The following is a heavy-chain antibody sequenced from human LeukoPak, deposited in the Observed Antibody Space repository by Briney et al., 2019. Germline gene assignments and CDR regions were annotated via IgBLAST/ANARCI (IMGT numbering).Heavy chain of an antibody. CDR2: IYTNGNT. J-gene: IGHJ6*02. CDR1: GFIFRNYG. CDR3: AHLVWEYVGGLDV. V-gene: IGHV3-23*05. D-gene: IGHD3/OR15-3a*01. Sequence: GGSLRLSCAASGFIFRNYGMNWVRQAPGKGLEWVSGIYTNGNTRYADSVRGRFTISRDSSKNTLYLQMHSLRVDDTAVYYCAHLVWEYVGGLDVWGQGTTVTVSS.